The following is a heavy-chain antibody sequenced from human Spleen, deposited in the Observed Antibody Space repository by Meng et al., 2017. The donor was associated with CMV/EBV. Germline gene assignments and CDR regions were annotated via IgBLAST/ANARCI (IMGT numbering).Heavy chain of an antibody. CDR1: GGSFSDYY. D-gene: IGHD3-3*01. J-gene: IGHJ6*02. CDR3: ARIGVAPRGRLRITIFGDYGMDV. Sequence: GSLRLSCADSGGSFSDYYWTWIRQSPGKGLEWIGEVDHTGSTDYNPSLKSRVTISVDTSKNQFSLKLSSVTAADTAVYYCARIGVAPRGRLRITIFGDYGMDVWGQGTTVTVSS. V-gene: IGHV4-34*01. CDR2: VDHTGST.